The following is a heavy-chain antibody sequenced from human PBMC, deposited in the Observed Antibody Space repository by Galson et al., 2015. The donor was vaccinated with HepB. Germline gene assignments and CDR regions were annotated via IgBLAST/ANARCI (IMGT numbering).Heavy chain of an antibody. CDR1: GFTFSSYS. CDR2: ISSSSSYI. Sequence: SLRLSCAASGFTFSSYSMNWVRQAPGKGLEWVSSISSSSSYIYYADSVKGRFTISRDNAKNSLYLQMNSLRAEDTAVYYCARSVVVPDAIYYYYYMDVWGKGTTVTVSS. J-gene: IGHJ6*03. D-gene: IGHD2-2*02. CDR3: ARSVVVPDAIYYYYYMDV. V-gene: IGHV3-21*01.